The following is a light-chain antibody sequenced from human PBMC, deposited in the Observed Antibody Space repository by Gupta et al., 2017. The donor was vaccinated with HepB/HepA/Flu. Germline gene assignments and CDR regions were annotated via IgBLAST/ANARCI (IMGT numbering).Light chain of an antibody. CDR1: SLRGYY. J-gene: IGLJ2*01. Sequence: SSELTQHAAGSGALGQTVRITCQGDSLRGYYASWYQQKPGQAPVLVIYGKNNRPSGIPDRFSGSSSGNTASLTITGAQAEDEADYYCNSRDSSGNHLVFGGGTKLTVL. V-gene: IGLV3-19*01. CDR2: GKN. CDR3: NSRDSSGNHLV.